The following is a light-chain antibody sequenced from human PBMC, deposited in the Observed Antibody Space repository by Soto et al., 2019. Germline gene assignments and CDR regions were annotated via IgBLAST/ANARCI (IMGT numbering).Light chain of an antibody. J-gene: IGKJ1*01. CDR3: QQCNDSPPWT. Sequence: EIVMTQSPATLSVSPGERATLSCRASQDVGSKLAGYQQKPGQAPRLLIYGATTRATGIPARFSGSGSGTQFTLTISSLQSEDFAVYYWQQCNDSPPWTFGKGTKVEI. CDR2: GAT. V-gene: IGKV3-15*01. CDR1: QDVGSK.